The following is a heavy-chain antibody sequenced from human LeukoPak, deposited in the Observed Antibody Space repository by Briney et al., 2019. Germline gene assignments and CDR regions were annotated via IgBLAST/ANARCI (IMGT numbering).Heavy chain of an antibody. V-gene: IGHV4-38-2*02. CDR3: ARAGLFYGSGSYYYMDV. CDR1: GHSISRGYY. CDR2: IYHSGSA. D-gene: IGHD3-10*01. Sequence: SETLSLTCTVSGHSISRGYYWGWIRQPPGKGLELIRSIYHSGSAYYNPSLKSRVTISVDTSKNQFSLKLSSVTAADTAVYYCARAGLFYGSGSYYYMDVWGKGTTVTVSS. J-gene: IGHJ6*03.